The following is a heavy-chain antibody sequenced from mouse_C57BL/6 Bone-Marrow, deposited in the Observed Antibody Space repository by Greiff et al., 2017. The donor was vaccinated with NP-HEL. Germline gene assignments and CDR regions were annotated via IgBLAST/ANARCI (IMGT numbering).Heavy chain of an antibody. Sequence: VKLVESGPELVKPGASVKISCKASGYAFSSSWMNWVKQRPGKGLEWIGRIYPGDGDTNYNGKFKGKATLTADKSSSTAYMQLSSLTSEDSAVYFCARSMVTTYYAMDYWGQGTSVTVSS. CDR2: IYPGDGDT. CDR1: GYAFSSSW. CDR3: ARSMVTTYYAMDY. V-gene: IGHV1-82*01. J-gene: IGHJ4*01. D-gene: IGHD2-2*01.